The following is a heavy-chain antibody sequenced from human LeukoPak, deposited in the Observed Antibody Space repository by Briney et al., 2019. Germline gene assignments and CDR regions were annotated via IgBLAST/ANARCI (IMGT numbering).Heavy chain of an antibody. J-gene: IGHJ4*02. CDR1: GFTFSSYA. CDR2: ISGSGGST. Sequence: GGSLRLSCAASGFTFSSYAMSWVRQAPGKGLEWVSAISGSGGSTYYADSVKGRFTISRDNSKNTLYLQMNSLRAEDTAVYYCARDGSSSSWPGDYWGQGTLVTVSS. CDR3: ARDGSSSSWPGDY. V-gene: IGHV3-23*01. D-gene: IGHD6-13*01.